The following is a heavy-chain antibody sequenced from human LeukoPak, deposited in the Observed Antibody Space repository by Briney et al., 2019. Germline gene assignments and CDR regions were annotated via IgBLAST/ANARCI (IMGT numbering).Heavy chain of an antibody. J-gene: IGHJ4*02. Sequence: PSETLSLTCAVSGGSISSGGYSWRWIRQPPGKGLEWIGYIYHSGSTYYNPSLKSRVTISVDRSKNQFSLKLSSVTAADTAVYYCASILLWFGEWYFDYWGQGTLVTVSS. CDR2: IYHSGST. D-gene: IGHD3-10*01. CDR1: GGSISSGGYS. V-gene: IGHV4-30-2*01. CDR3: ASILLWFGEWYFDY.